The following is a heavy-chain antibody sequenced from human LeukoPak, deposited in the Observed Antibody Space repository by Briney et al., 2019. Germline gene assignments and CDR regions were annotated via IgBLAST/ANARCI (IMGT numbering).Heavy chain of an antibody. CDR3: ARQRTVVVPAAIRTWYFDY. CDR1: GGSFSGYY. J-gene: IGHJ4*02. D-gene: IGHD2-2*01. V-gene: IGHV4-34*01. CDR2: INHSGST. Sequence: PSETLSLTCAVYGGSFSGYYWSWIRQPPGKGLEWIGEINHSGSTNYNPSLKSRVTISVDTSKNQFSLKLSSVTAADTAVYYCARQRTVVVPAAIRTWYFDYWGQGTLVTVSS.